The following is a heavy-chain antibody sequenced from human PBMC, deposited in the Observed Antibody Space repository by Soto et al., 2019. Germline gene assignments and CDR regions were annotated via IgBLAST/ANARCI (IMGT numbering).Heavy chain of an antibody. J-gene: IGHJ4*02. V-gene: IGHV6-1*01. Sequence: SQTLSLTCAISGASVSSKSAAWNWIRQSPSRGLEWLGRTYYRSKWYNDYAVSVKSRITINPDTSKNQFSLHLNSVTPEDTAVYYCARGSVVAVAAADYWGQGTLVTVSS. CDR3: ARGSVVAVAAADY. CDR2: TYYRSKWYN. D-gene: IGHD6-19*01. CDR1: GASVSSKSAA.